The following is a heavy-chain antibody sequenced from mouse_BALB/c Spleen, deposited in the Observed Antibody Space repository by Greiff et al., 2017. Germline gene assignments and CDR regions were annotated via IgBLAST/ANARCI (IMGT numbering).Heavy chain of an antibody. CDR2: ISDGGSYT. J-gene: IGHJ4*01. CDR3: ARERTGDYYAMDY. V-gene: IGHV5-4*02. CDR1: GFTFSDYY. Sequence: EVKLEESGGGLVKPGGSLKLSCAASGFTFSDYYMYWVRQTPEKRLEWVATISDGGSYTYYPDSVKGRFTISRDNAKNNLYLQMSSLKSEDTAMYYCARERTGDYYAMDYWGQGTSVTVSS.